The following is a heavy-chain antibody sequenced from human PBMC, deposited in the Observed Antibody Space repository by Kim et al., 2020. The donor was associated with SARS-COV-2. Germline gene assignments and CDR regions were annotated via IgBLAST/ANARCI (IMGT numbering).Heavy chain of an antibody. V-gene: IGHV3-48*02. J-gene: IGHJ4*02. CDR1: GFTFSSHS. CDR2: ISNTGSFM. Sequence: GGSLRLSCAASGFTFSSHSLNWVRQAPGKGLEWVSYISNTGSFMYYADSVKGRFTISRDNANNSLYLQMSSLRDEDTAVYYCARDTPSIPNFDYWGQGTLVTVSS. D-gene: IGHD2-2*02. CDR3: ARDTPSIPNFDY.